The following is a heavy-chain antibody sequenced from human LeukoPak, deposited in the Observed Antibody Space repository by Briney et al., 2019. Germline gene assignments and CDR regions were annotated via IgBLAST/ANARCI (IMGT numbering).Heavy chain of an antibody. CDR1: GFTFNTYG. V-gene: IGHV3-33*01. D-gene: IGHD6-13*01. CDR2: IWYDGSNK. CDR3: ARARGSSWYHDY. Sequence: GGSLRLSWAASGFTFNTYGMQWVRQAPGKGLEWVAIIWYDGSNKYYADSVKGRFTISRDKSKNTLYLQMNSLSAEDTAVYYCARARGSSWYHDYWGQGTLVTVSS. J-gene: IGHJ4*02.